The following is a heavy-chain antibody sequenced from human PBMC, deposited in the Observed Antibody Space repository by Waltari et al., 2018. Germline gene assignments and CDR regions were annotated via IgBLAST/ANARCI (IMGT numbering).Heavy chain of an antibody. D-gene: IGHD2-21*01. CDR2: IYTSGST. J-gene: IGHJ4*02. CDR1: GGSISSGSFY. V-gene: IGHV4-61*02. Sequence: QVQLQESGPGLVKPSQTLSLTCTVSGGSISSGSFYWSWIRQPAGKGLEWIGRIYTSGSTKYNPALKSRVTISADTSKNQFSLKLSSVTAADTAVYYCAAGDCGGDCSTYWGQGTLVTVSS. CDR3: AAGDCGGDCSTY.